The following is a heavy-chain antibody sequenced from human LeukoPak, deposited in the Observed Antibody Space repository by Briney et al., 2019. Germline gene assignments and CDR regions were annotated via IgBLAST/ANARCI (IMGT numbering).Heavy chain of an antibody. D-gene: IGHD6-19*01. CDR1: GASTSSSNW. J-gene: IGHJ5*02. V-gene: IGHV4/OR15-8*01. Sequence: SLSPTCVVYGASTSSSNWGSWIRQPPGKRPEWIAALSHSGSTNYNPSLKSRVTISVDESKNQFSLKLSSVTAADTAVYYCARVYEQWLVQSRYNWFDPWGQGTLVTVSS. CDR3: ARVYEQWLVQSRYNWFDP. CDR2: LSHSGST.